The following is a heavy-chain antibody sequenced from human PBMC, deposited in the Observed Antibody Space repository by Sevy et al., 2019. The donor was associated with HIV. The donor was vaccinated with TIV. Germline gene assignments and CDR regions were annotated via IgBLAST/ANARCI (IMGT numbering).Heavy chain of an antibody. Sequence: SETLSLTCAVYGGSFSGYYWSWIRQPPGKGLEWIGEINHSGSTNYNPSLKSRVTISEDTSKNQFSLKLSSVTAADTAVYYCAPRGSSLGVVLRNKEKEKTEYNWFDPWGQGTLVTVSS. J-gene: IGHJ5*02. D-gene: IGHD3-3*01. CDR2: INHSGST. CDR3: APRGSSLGVVLRNKEKEKTEYNWFDP. V-gene: IGHV4-34*01. CDR1: GGSFSGYY.